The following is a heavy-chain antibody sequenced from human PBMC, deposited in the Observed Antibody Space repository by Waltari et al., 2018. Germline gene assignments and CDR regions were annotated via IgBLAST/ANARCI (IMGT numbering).Heavy chain of an antibody. J-gene: IGHJ4*02. Sequence: EAQLLESGGGLVQPGGSLRVSCAASGFSFSHYAMSWVRQAPGKGREWIALISGNGGSIYYADSVKGRFTISRDNSKNTLYLQMNSLRADDTAVYYCARDLIAAGPKLDSWGQGTLVTVSS. D-gene: IGHD6-13*01. CDR3: ARDLIAAGPKLDS. CDR1: GFSFSHYA. CDR2: ISGNGGSI. V-gene: IGHV3-23*01.